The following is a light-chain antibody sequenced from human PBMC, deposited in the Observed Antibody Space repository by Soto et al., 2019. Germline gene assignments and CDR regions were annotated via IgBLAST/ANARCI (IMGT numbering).Light chain of an antibody. CDR3: QQYGSSPLT. Sequence: EIVLTQSPGTGALSPGGRATLSCRANQSVTSTYLAWYQQRPGQAPRLLIYGAFRRATGIPDRFSGSGSGTAFTLTISRLEPEDFAVYYCQQYGSSPLTFGGGTKVEIK. CDR2: GAF. CDR1: QSVTSTY. J-gene: IGKJ4*01. V-gene: IGKV3-20*01.